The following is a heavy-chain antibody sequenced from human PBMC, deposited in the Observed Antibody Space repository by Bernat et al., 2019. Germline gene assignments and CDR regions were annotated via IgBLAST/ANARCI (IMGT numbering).Heavy chain of an antibody. CDR2: ISAYNGNT. J-gene: IGHJ4*02. V-gene: IGHV1-18*04. CDR1: GYTFTTYG. Sequence: QVQLVQSGAEVKKPGASVKVSCKASGYTFTTYGISWVRQAPGQGLEWMGWISAYNGNTNYAQKLQGRVSMTTDTSTTAAYMELRSLGSDDTAVYYCARGGKGNIWTSYHYFDYWGQGTLVTVSS. D-gene: IGHD3-9*01. CDR3: ARGGKGNIWTSYHYFDY.